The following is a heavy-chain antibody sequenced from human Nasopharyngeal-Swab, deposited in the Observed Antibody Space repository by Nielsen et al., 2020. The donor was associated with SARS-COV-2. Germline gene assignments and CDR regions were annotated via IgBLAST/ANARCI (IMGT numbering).Heavy chain of an antibody. CDR1: GFTFSSYS. J-gene: IGHJ4*02. CDR2: ISSSSSYI. Sequence: GESLKISCAASGFTFSSYSMNWVRQAPGKGLEWVSSISSSSSYIYYADSVKGRFTISRDNAKNSLYLQMNSLRAEDTAVYYCARDFSSGWSYFDYWGQGTLVTVSS. V-gene: IGHV3-21*01. D-gene: IGHD6-19*01. CDR3: ARDFSSGWSYFDY.